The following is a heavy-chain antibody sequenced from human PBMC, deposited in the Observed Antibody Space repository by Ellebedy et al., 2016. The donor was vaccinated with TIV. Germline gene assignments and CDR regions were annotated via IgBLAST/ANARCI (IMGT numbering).Heavy chain of an antibody. CDR3: ARYCSSTSCNTHWYLDL. Sequence: SETLSLXXAVSGGSISSGGYSWSWIRQPPGKGLEWIGYIYHSVSTFYNPSLRSRVTISVDRSKNQFSLKLSSVTAADTAMYYCARYCSSTSCNTHWYLDLWGRGTLVTVSS. J-gene: IGHJ2*01. D-gene: IGHD2-2*01. V-gene: IGHV4-30-2*01. CDR2: IYHSVST. CDR1: GGSISSGGYS.